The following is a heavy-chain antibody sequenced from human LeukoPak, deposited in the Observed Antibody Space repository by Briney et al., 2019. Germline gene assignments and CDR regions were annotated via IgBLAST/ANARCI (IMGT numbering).Heavy chain of an antibody. Sequence: GGSLRLSCAASGFTFSSYAMSWVRQAPGKGLEWVSAISGSGGSTYYADSVKGRFTISRDNSKNTLYLQMNSLRAEDTAVYYCAKWGIAAHFYYYYYMDVWGKGTTVTVSS. CDR1: GFTFSSYA. D-gene: IGHD6-13*01. CDR2: ISGSGGST. V-gene: IGHV3-23*01. J-gene: IGHJ6*03. CDR3: AKWGIAAHFYYYYYMDV.